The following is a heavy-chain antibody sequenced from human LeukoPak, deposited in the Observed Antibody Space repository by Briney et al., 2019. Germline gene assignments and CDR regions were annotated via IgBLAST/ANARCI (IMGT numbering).Heavy chain of an antibody. J-gene: IGHJ4*02. CDR1: GGSISSGSYY. CDR3: AREYYYGSGSYYNY. CDR2: IYYSGST. Sequence: SETLSLTCTVSGGSISSGSYYWGWIRQPPGKGLEWIGSIYYSGSTYYNPSLKSRVTISVDTSKNQFSLKLSSVTAADTAVYYCAREYYYGSGSYYNYWGQGTLVTVSS. V-gene: IGHV4-39*07. D-gene: IGHD3-10*01.